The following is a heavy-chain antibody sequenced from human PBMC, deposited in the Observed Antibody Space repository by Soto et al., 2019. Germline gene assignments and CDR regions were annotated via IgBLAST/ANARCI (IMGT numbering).Heavy chain of an antibody. CDR1: GGSISSYY. Sequence: SETLSLTCTVSGGSISSYYWSWIRQPPGKGLEWIGYIYYSGSTHYNPSLKSRVTISVDTSKNQFSLKLSSVTAADTAVYYCAREPRGVAGYFDYWGQGTLVTVSS. CDR3: AREPRGVAGYFDY. CDR2: IYYSGST. J-gene: IGHJ4*02. D-gene: IGHD6-19*01. V-gene: IGHV4-59*01.